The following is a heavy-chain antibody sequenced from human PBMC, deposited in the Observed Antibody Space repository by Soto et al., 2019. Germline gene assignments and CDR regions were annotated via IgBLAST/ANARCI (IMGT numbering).Heavy chain of an antibody. V-gene: IGHV4-59*01. Sequence: QVQLQASGPGLVKPSETLSLTCTVSGGSISSYYWSWIRQPPGKGLEWIGFIFYSGSTSYNPSLKSRVTISIDTSEYQFSLKLNSVTAADTAVYYCASMIGDPVLSFDSWGQGTLVAVSS. CDR3: ASMIGDPVLSFDS. CDR1: GGSISSYY. CDR2: IFYSGST. D-gene: IGHD3-10*02. J-gene: IGHJ5*01.